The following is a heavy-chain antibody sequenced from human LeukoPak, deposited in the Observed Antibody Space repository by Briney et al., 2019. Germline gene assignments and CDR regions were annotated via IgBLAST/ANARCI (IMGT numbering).Heavy chain of an antibody. CDR1: GFTFSSYA. Sequence: PGGSLRLSCAASGFTFSSYAMSWVRQAPGKGLEWVGRFKSKTDGGTTDYAAPVRGRFTISKDVSKNTLYLQMNSLKTEDTAVYYCTAGDNSGWTGIDHWGQGTLVTVSS. CDR2: FKSKTDGGTT. D-gene: IGHD6-19*01. J-gene: IGHJ4*02. CDR3: TAGDNSGWTGIDH. V-gene: IGHV3-15*01.